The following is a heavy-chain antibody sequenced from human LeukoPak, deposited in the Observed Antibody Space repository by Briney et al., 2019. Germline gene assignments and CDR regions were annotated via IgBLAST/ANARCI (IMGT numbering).Heavy chain of an antibody. J-gene: IGHJ4*02. V-gene: IGHV1-69*13. CDR3: ATYPMVGATLDY. CDR1: GGTFITYA. Sequence: GASVKVSCKASGGTFITYAISWVRQAPGQGLEWMGGIIPIFGTANYAQKFQGRVTITADESTSTAYMELSSLRSEDTAVYYCATYPMVGATLDYWGQGTLVTVSS. D-gene: IGHD1-26*01. CDR2: IIPIFGTA.